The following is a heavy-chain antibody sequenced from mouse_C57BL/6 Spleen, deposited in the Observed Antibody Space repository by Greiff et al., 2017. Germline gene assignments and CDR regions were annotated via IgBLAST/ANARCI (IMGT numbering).Heavy chain of an antibody. V-gene: IGHV1-61*01. D-gene: IGHD1-1*01. CDR1: GYTFTSYW. J-gene: IGHJ2*01. Sequence: VQLQQPGAELVRPGSSVKLSCKASGYTFTSYWMDWVKQRPGQGLEWIGNIYPSDSETHYNQKFKDKATLTVDKSSSTAYMQLSSLTSEDSAVYYCAREGYYYGSSYFDYWGQGTTLTVSS. CDR2: IYPSDSET. CDR3: AREGYYYGSSYFDY.